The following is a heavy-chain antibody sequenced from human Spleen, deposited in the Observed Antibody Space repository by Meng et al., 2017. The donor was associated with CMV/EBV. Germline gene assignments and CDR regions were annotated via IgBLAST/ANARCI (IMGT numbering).Heavy chain of an antibody. J-gene: IGHJ3*01. D-gene: IGHD3-10*01. Sequence: GGSLRLSCMGSGYMFPNYWIAWVRQMPGKGLEWMGVVYPGDSDTRYSPSFQGQVIISADTSISTAYMELSRLRSDDTAVYYCARDGDSGGQPTLLAWGQGTMVTVSS. CDR2: VYPGDSDT. V-gene: IGHV5-51*01. CDR3: ARDGDSGGQPTLLA. CDR1: GYMFPNYW.